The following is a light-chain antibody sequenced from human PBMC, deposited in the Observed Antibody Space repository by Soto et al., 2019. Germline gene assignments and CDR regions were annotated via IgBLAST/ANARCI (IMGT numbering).Light chain of an antibody. V-gene: IGLV1-47*01. CDR3: ATWDVTLGGHIV. Sequence: QSVLTQPSSASGTPGQTVTISCSGSNSNLGSNTANWLQQFPGTAPKVLIFRNNLRPSGVPDRFSGSKSGTSASLAISGLRSDDEADYYCATWDVTLGGHIVFGGGTQLTVL. CDR2: RNN. J-gene: IGLJ7*01. CDR1: NSNLGSNT.